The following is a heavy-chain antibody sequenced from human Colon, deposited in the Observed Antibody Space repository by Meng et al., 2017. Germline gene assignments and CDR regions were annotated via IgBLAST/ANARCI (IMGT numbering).Heavy chain of an antibody. Sequence: SETLSLTCAVYGGSFSGYYWSWIRQPPGKGLEWIGEIYHSGSTNYNPSLKSRVTISVDTSKNQFSLKLSSVTAADTAVYYCARGLRGLDVWGQGTTVTVSS. CDR2: IYHSGST. CDR1: GGSFSGYY. J-gene: IGHJ6*02. V-gene: IGHV4-34*01. D-gene: IGHD3-10*01. CDR3: ARGLRGLDV.